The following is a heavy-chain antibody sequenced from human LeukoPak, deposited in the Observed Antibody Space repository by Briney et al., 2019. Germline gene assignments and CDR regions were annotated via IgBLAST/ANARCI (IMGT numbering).Heavy chain of an antibody. J-gene: IGHJ3*02. CDR1: GGTFSSYA. D-gene: IGHD2-2*01. CDR3: ARGRDIVVVPGAFDI. CDR2: IIPIFGTA. Sequence: ASVKASCKASGGTFSSYAISWVRQAPGQGLEWMGGIIPIFGTANYAQKFQGGVTITADESTSTAYMELSSLRSEDTAVYYCARGRDIVVVPGAFDIWGQGTMVTVSS. V-gene: IGHV1-69*13.